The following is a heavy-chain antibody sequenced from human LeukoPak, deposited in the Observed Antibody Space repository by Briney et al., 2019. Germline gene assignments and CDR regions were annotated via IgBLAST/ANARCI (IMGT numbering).Heavy chain of an antibody. V-gene: IGHV3-43*01. CDR1: GFTFDDYT. D-gene: IGHD4-17*01. CDR2: ISWDGGST. Sequence: GGSLRLSCAASGFTFDDYTMHWVRQAPGKGLEWVSLISWDGGSTYYADSVKGRFTISRDNNKNSLYLQMNSLRTEDTALYYCAKGNGEQGYYYYYGMDVWGQGTTVTVSS. J-gene: IGHJ6*02. CDR3: AKGNGEQGYYYYYGMDV.